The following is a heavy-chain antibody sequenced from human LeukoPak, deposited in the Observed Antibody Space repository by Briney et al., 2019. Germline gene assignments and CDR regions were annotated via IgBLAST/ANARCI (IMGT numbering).Heavy chain of an antibody. Sequence: SETLSLTCTVAAGSISNYHWSWIRQPPGKGLEWIGCIFYSGSTYYNPSLKSRVTISVDTSKNQFSLKLSSVTAADTAVYYCARGDSSGWYYFDYWGQGTLVTVSS. CDR1: AGSISNYH. CDR2: IFYSGST. J-gene: IGHJ4*02. CDR3: ARGDSSGWYYFDY. D-gene: IGHD6-19*01. V-gene: IGHV4-59*12.